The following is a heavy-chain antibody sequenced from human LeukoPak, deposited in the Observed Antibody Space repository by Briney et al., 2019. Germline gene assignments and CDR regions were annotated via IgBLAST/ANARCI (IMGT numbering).Heavy chain of an antibody. D-gene: IGHD3-3*01. CDR2: IDGSVITR. J-gene: IGHJ4*02. CDR3: ARDGSDFWSGYSNGYFDY. CDR1: GFTFSSYS. V-gene: IGHV3-48*01. Sequence: GGSLRLSCAVSGFTFSSYSMNWVRRAPGKGLEWVSYIDGSVITRYYADSVKGRFTLSRENGKHSLYLQMNSLRAEDTAVYYCARDGSDFWSGYSNGYFDYWGQGTLVTVFS.